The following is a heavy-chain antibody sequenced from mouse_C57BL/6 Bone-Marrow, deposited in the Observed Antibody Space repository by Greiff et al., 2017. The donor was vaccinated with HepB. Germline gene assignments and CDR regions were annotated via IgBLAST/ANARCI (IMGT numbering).Heavy chain of an antibody. CDR2: IHPNSGST. CDR3: ARKKNWAPFAY. V-gene: IGHV1-64*01. J-gene: IGHJ3*01. CDR1: GYTFTSYW. D-gene: IGHD4-1*01. Sequence: VQLQQPGAELVKPGASVKLSCKASGYTFTSYWMHWVKQRPGQGLEWIGMIHPNSGSTNYNEKFKRKSTLTVDKSSSTAYMQLSSLTSADSAVYYCARKKNWAPFAYWGQGTLVTVSA.